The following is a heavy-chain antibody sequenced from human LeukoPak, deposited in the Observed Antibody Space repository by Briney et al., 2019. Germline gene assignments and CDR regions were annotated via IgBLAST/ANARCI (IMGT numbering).Heavy chain of an antibody. D-gene: IGHD3-22*01. CDR3: ARGVDYYENSGTIDY. J-gene: IGHJ4*02. Sequence: GGSLRLSCAASGFTFSDYYMNWIRQAPGKGLEWVSYIHSSSAYTNYADSVKGRFTISRDNAKNSLYLQMNSLRAEDTAVYYCARGVDYYENSGTIDYWGQGTLVTVSS. CDR1: GFTFSDYY. V-gene: IGHV3-11*06. CDR2: IHSSSAYT.